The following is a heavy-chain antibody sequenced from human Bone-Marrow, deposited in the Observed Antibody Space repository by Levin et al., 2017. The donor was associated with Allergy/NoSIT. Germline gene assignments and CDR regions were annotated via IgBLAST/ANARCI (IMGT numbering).Heavy chain of an antibody. CDR1: GLSVSQNY. D-gene: IGHD5-18*01. Sequence: GGSLRLSCEASGLSVSQNYMSWVRQAPGKGLEWVSIIYSTGVTVYAASVKGRFIIFRDSSRNTLYLQMNSLRATETAVYYCVRGCGRYTYGCGYWFDTWGQGTLVTVSS. CDR3: VRGCGRYTYGCGYWFDT. V-gene: IGHV3-53*01. CDR2: IYSTGVT. J-gene: IGHJ5*02.